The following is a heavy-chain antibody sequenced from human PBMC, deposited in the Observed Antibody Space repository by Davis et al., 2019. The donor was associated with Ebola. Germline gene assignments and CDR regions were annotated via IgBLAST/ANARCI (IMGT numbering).Heavy chain of an antibody. V-gene: IGHV3-21*01. Sequence: PGGSLRLSCAASGFTFSSYSMNWVRQAPGKGLEWVSSISSSSSYIYYADSVKGRFTISRDNAKNSLYLQMNSLRAEDTAVYYCARSQYYDILTGYLPDYWGQGTLVTVSS. D-gene: IGHD3-9*01. CDR3: ARSQYYDILTGYLPDY. CDR2: ISSSSSYI. J-gene: IGHJ4*02. CDR1: GFTFSSYS.